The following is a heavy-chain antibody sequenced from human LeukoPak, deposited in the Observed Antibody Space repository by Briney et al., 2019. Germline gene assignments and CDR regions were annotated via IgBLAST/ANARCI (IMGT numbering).Heavy chain of an antibody. J-gene: IGHJ4*02. V-gene: IGHV1-69*13. CDR3: ARASASPTTVTYYFDY. CDR2: IIPIFGTA. CDR1: GGTFSSYA. D-gene: IGHD4-17*01. Sequence: ASVKVSCKASGGTFSSYAISWVRQAPGQGLEWMGGIIPIFGTANYAQKFQGRVTITADESTSTAYMELGSLRSEDTAVYYCARASASPTTVTYYFDYWGQGTLVTVSS.